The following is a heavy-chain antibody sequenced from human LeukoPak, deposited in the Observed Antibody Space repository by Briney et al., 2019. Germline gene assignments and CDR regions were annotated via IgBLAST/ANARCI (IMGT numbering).Heavy chain of an antibody. CDR2: IYTSGST. V-gene: IGHV4-61*02. Sequence: SETLSLTCTVSGGSISSGSYYWSWIRQPAGKGPEWIGRIYTSGSTNYNPSLKSRVTISVDTSKNQFSLKLSSVTAADTAVYYCARDRDYGDYVEAFDIWGQGTMVTVSS. D-gene: IGHD4-17*01. CDR1: GGSISSGSYY. CDR3: ARDRDYGDYVEAFDI. J-gene: IGHJ3*02.